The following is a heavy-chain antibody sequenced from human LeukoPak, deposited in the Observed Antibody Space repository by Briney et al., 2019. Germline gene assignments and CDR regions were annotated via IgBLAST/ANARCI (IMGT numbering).Heavy chain of an antibody. CDR1: GFPVSSNY. D-gene: IGHD3-10*01. V-gene: IGHV3-53*01. J-gene: IGHJ4*02. Sequence: PGGSLRLSCAASGFPVSSNYMSWVRQAPGKGLEWVSVIYRDDTTYYADSVKGRFTIFRDNSKNTLYLQMNSLRAEDTAVYYCARDYYGSGSYLVYWGQGTLVTVSS. CDR3: ARDYYGSGSYLVY. CDR2: IYRDDTT.